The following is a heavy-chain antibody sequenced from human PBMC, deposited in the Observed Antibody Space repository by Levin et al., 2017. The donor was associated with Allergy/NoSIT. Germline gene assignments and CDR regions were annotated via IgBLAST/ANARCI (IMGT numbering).Heavy chain of an antibody. V-gene: IGHV1-46*01. CDR1: GYTFTSYY. D-gene: IGHD5-12*01. J-gene: IGHJ4*02. CDR2: INPSGGST. CDR3: ARDQGELVATIFYSFSAFDY. Sequence: ASVKVSCKASGYTFTSYYMHWVRQAPGQGLEWMGIINPSGGSTSYAQKFQGRVTMTRDTSTSTVYMELSSLRSEDTAVYYCARDQGELVATIFYSFSAFDYWGQGTLVTVSS.